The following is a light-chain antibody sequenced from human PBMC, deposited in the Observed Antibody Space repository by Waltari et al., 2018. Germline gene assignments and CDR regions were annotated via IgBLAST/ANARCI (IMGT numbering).Light chain of an antibody. CDR3: QQTFSAFRT. CDR2: ATS. CDR1: QTIGNY. V-gene: IGKV1-39*01. Sequence: DIQMTQSPSSLSAFVGDGVTITCRASQTIGNYLNWFQQKPGKAPKLLIYATSDLQSGVPSRFSGSGSGTDFTLTISSLQPEDSATYYCQQTFSAFRTFGGGTKVEIK. J-gene: IGKJ4*01.